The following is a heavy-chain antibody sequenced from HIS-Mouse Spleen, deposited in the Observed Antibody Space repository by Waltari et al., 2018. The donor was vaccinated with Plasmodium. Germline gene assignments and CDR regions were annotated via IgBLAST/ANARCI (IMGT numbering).Heavy chain of an antibody. J-gene: IGHJ4*02. V-gene: IGHV4-39*01. CDR3: ARRGGSYYYFDY. Sequence: QLQLQESGPGLVKPSETLSLTCTVSGGSITSSSYYCGWIRQPPGKGLEWIGSIYYSGSTYYNPSLKGRVTISVDTSKNQFSLKLSSVTAADTAVYYCARRGGSYYYFDYWGQGTLVTVSS. D-gene: IGHD1-26*01. CDR1: GGSITSSSYY. CDR2: IYYSGST.